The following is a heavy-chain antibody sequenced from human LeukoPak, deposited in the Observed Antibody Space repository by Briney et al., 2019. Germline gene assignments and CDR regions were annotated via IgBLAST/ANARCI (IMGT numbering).Heavy chain of an antibody. J-gene: IGHJ4*02. V-gene: IGHV3-15*01. CDR2: IRKATEGGAT. CDR3: TRRGIVIRGVLIMGFHKAANYFDY. CDR1: GFTFSNVW. Sequence: GGSLRLSCAASGFTFSNVWMGWFRQAPGMGLEWVGRIRKATEGGATDYAAPVQGRFTISRDNSKNTVYLQMNSLRAEDTAVYFCTRRGIVIRGVLIMGFHKAANYFDYWGQGILVTVSS. D-gene: IGHD3-10*01.